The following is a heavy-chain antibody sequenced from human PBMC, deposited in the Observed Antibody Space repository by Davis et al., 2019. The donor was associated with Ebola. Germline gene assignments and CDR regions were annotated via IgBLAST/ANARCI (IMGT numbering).Heavy chain of an antibody. CDR1: GYTFTSYG. CDR3: ARDRFVGGTHGSGCFSNWFDP. CDR2: ISAYNGNT. V-gene: IGHV1-18*01. J-gene: IGHJ5*02. Sequence: ASVKVSCKASGYTFTSYGISWVRQAPGQGLEWMGWISAYNGNTNYAQKLQGRVTMTTDTSTSTAYLELRSLRSDDTAVYYCARDRFVGGTHGSGCFSNWFDPWGQGTLVTVSS. D-gene: IGHD3-10*01.